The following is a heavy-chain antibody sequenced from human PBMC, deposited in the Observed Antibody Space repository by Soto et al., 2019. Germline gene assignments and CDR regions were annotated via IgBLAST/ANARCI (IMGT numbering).Heavy chain of an antibody. CDR2: IYPNSGDT. CDR3: ASLQTSGWYGVH. D-gene: IGHD6-19*01. CDR1: GYSFTGYY. Sequence: ASVKVSCKASGYSFTGYYIHWLRQAPGQGLEWMGWIYPNSGDTKSAQKFQGRLTLTRDTSITTAYMELSSLRSDDTAIYYCASLQTSGWYGVHWGRGTLVTGSS. V-gene: IGHV1-2*02. J-gene: IGHJ4*02.